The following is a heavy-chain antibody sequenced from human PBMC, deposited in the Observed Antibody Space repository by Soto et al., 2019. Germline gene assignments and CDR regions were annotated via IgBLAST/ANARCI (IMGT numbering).Heavy chain of an antibody. J-gene: IGHJ5*02. CDR1: GGTFSSYA. V-gene: IGHV1-69*13. D-gene: IGHD3-22*01. CDR2: IIPIFGTA. CDR3: ARDLLPYYYDSSGYYRDNWFDP. Sequence: GASVKVSCKASGGTFSSYAISWVGQAPGQGLEWMGGIIPIFGTANYAQKFQGRVTITADESTSTAYMELSSLRSGDTAVYYCARDLLPYYYDSSGYYRDNWFDPWGEGTLVTVSS.